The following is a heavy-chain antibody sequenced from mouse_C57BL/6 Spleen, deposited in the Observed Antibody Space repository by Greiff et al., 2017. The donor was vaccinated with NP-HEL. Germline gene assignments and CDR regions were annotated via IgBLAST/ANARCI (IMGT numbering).Heavy chain of an antibody. Sequence: VQLQQSGPELVKPGDSVKISCKASGYSFTGYFMNWVMQSHGKSLEWIGRINPYNGDTFYNQKFKGKATLTVDKSSSTAHMELRSLTSEDSAVYYCSRDYGNYVRFAYWGQGTLVTVSA. CDR3: SRDYGNYVRFAY. CDR2: INPYNGDT. V-gene: IGHV1-20*01. CDR1: GYSFTGYF. J-gene: IGHJ3*01. D-gene: IGHD2-1*01.